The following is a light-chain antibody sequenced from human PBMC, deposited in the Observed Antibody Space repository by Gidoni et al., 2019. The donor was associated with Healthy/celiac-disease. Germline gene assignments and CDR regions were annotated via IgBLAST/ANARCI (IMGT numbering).Light chain of an antibody. V-gene: IGKV1-39*01. CDR2: AAS. CDR3: QQSYSTLPG. Sequence: DIQMTQSPSSLSASVGDRVTITCRASQSISSYLTWYQQKPGKAPKLLIYAASSLQSGVPSRFSGSGSGTDFTLTISSLQPEDFATYYCQQSYSTLPGFGGGTKVEIK. J-gene: IGKJ4*01. CDR1: QSISSY.